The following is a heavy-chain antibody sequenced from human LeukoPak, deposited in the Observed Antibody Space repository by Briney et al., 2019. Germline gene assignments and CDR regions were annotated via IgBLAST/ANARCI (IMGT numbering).Heavy chain of an antibody. CDR3: ARGRVVPAAIRDDAFDI. CDR1: GGSFSGYY. CDR2: INHSGST. J-gene: IGHJ3*02. Sequence: TSETLSLTCAVYGGSFSGYYGSWIRQPPGKGLEWIGEINHSGSTNYNPSLKSRVTISVDTSKNQFSLKLSSVTAADTAVYYCARGRVVPAAIRDDAFDIWGQGTMVTVSS. D-gene: IGHD2-2*01. V-gene: IGHV4-34*01.